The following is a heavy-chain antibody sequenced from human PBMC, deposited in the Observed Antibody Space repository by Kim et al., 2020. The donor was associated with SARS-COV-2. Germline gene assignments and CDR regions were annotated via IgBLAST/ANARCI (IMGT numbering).Heavy chain of an antibody. CDR2: IYYSGST. D-gene: IGHD2-2*02. J-gene: IGHJ6*03. CDR3: ARVDLGYCSSTSCHNSAYYYYYYMDV. V-gene: IGHV4-61*01. CDR1: GGSVSSGSYY. Sequence: SETLSLTCTVSGGSVSSGSYYWSWIRQPPGKGLEWIGYIYYSGSTNYNPSLKSRVTISVDTSKNQFSLKLSSVTAADTAVYYCARVDLGYCSSTSCHNSAYYYYYYMDVWGKGTTVTVSS.